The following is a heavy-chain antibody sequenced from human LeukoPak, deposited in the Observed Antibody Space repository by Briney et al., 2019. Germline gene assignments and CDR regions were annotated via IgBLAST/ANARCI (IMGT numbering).Heavy chain of an antibody. J-gene: IGHJ4*02. CDR2: ISSSGSTI. CDR1: GFTFSSYE. Sequence: GGSLRLSCAASGFTFSSYEMNWVRQAPGKGLEGVSYISSSGSTIYYADSVKGGFTISRDNAKNSLYLPMNSLRAEDTAVYYCARPYYDSSGYYYLDYWGQGTLVTASS. D-gene: IGHD3-22*01. CDR3: ARPYYDSSGYYYLDY. V-gene: IGHV3-48*03.